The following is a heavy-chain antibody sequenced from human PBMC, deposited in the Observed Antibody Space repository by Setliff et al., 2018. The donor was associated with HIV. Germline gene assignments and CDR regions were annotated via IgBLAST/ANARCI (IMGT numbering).Heavy chain of an antibody. CDR3: AKDHGGSVDC. V-gene: IGHV3-30*02. CDR1: GFTFSDYY. Sequence: GGSLRLSCAASGFTFSDYYMSWIRQAPGKGLEWVAFIRLDGSNKYYADSVKGRFTISRDNSKNTLYVQMNSLRAEDTAVYYCAKDHGGSVDCWGQGTLVTVSS. J-gene: IGHJ4*02. CDR2: IRLDGSNK. D-gene: IGHD1-26*01.